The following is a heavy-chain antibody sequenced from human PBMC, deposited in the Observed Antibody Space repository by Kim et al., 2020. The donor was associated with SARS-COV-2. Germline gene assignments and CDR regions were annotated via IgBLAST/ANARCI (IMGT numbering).Heavy chain of an antibody. CDR1: GYTFTSYY. V-gene: IGHV1-46*01. CDR2: INPSGGST. J-gene: IGHJ4*02. Sequence: ASVKVSCKASGYTFTSYYMHWVRQAPGQGLEWMGIINPSGGSTSYAQKFQGRVTMTRDTSTSTVYMELSSLRSEDTAVYYCARSHLQTSYGSGSYPIDYWGQGTLVTVSS. CDR3: ARSHLQTSYGSGSYPIDY. D-gene: IGHD3-10*01.